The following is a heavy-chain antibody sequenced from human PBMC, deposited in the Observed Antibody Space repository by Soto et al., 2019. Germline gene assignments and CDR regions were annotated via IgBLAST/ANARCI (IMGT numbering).Heavy chain of an antibody. D-gene: IGHD2-15*01. CDR3: ARAEGCSGGSCYPYYYYYGMDV. J-gene: IGHJ6*02. CDR1: GGSISSGDYY. V-gene: IGHV4-30-4*01. CDR2: IYYSGST. Sequence: PSETLSLTCTVSGGSISSGDYYWSWIRQPPGKGLEWIGYIYYSGSTYYNPSLKSRVTISVDTSKNQFSLKLSSVTAADTAVYYCARAEGCSGGSCYPYYYYYGMDVWGQGTTVTVSS.